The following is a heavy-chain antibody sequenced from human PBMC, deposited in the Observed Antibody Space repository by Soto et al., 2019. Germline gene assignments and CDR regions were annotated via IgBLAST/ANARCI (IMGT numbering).Heavy chain of an antibody. Sequence: EVQLVESGGGLVQPGGSLRLSCVASGFTLSASDMHWVRQPTGKRLEWVSAIAIAGATFYADSVKGRFTISRDDAKNSLYLQVNSLTVEDTAVXYCXXXXXXXXXXXXXQYWGQGTLLTVSS. V-gene: IGHV3-13*01. CDR1: GFTLSASD. J-gene: IGHJ4*02. CDR2: IAIAGAT. CDR3: XXXXXXXXXXXXXQY.